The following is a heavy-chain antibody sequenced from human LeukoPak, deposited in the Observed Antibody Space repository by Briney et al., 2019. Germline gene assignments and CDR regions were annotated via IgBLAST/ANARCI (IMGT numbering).Heavy chain of an antibody. CDR2: IYYSGST. CDR3: ARDANPVVVPAAQPWAFDI. Sequence: SETLSLTCTVSGGSISSHYWSWVRQPPGKGLEWIGYIYYSGSTNYNPSLKSRVTISVDTSKNQFSLKLSSVTAADTAVYYCARDANPVVVPAAQPWAFDIWGQGTMVTVSS. CDR1: GGSISSHY. D-gene: IGHD2-2*01. J-gene: IGHJ3*02. V-gene: IGHV4-59*11.